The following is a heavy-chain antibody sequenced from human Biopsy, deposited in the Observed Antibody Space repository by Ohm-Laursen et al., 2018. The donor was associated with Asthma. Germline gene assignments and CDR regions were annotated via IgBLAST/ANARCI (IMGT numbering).Heavy chain of an antibody. Sequence: ASLKVSCKTSGYTFNSAGITWVRQAPGQGLEWMGGTSVYNGNTKVAQKLQDRVTMITDTSTSTAYMELRSLRSDDTAVYFCARAVDYSHYYGIDVWGQGTTVTVS. CDR3: ARAVDYSHYYGIDV. CDR2: TSVYNGNT. CDR1: GYTFNSAG. D-gene: IGHD3-10*01. J-gene: IGHJ6*02. V-gene: IGHV1-18*01.